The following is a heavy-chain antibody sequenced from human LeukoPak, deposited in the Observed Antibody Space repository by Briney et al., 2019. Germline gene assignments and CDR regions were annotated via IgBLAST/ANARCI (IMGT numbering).Heavy chain of an antibody. Sequence: GRSLRLSCAASGFTFSSYGMHWVRQAPGKGLEWVAVISYDGSNKYYADSVKGRFTISRDNSKNTLYLQMNSLRAEDTAVYHCAREGVFDWFYYYYGMDVWGQGTTVTVSS. CDR3: AREGVFDWFYYYYGMDV. D-gene: IGHD3-9*01. CDR2: ISYDGSNK. J-gene: IGHJ6*02. CDR1: GFTFSSYG. V-gene: IGHV3-30*03.